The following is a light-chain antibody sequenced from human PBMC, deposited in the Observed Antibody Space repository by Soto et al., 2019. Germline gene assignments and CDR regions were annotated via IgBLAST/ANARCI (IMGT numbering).Light chain of an antibody. CDR3: QSYDSSLSGDV. CDR2: GNS. CDR1: SSNIGAGYD. J-gene: IGLJ1*01. Sequence: QSVLTQPPSVSGAPGQRVTISCTASSSNIGAGYDVHWYQQLPGTAPKLLIYGNSNRPSGVPDRFSGSKSGTSACLAITGLQAEDEADYYCQSYDSSLSGDVFGTGTKLTVL. V-gene: IGLV1-40*01.